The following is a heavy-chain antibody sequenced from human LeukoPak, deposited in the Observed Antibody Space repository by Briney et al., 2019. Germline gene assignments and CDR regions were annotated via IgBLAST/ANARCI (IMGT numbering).Heavy chain of an antibody. J-gene: IGHJ4*02. D-gene: IGHD3-10*01. Sequence: PGGSLRLSCAASGFTFSSYSMNWVRQAPGKGLEWVSSISSSSSYIYYAGSVKGRFTISRDNAKNSLYLQMNSLRAEDTAVYYCARRVYGSGPTGGHYWGQGTLVTVSS. CDR2: ISSSSSYI. V-gene: IGHV3-21*01. CDR1: GFTFSSYS. CDR3: ARRVYGSGPTGGHY.